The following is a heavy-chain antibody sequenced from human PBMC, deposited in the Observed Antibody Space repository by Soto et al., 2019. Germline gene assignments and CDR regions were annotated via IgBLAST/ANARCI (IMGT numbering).Heavy chain of an antibody. D-gene: IGHD6-19*01. Sequence: LTCTVSGGSISSTSYYWGWIRQPPGKGLEWIGSIFYSGSTYYNPSLKSRVTMSVDTSKTQFSLKLSSVTAADTAVYYCARQGAYSSGRPGYFDYWGQGALVTVSS. CDR2: IFYSGST. CDR3: ARQGAYSSGRPGYFDY. V-gene: IGHV4-39*01. CDR1: GGSISSTSYY. J-gene: IGHJ4*02.